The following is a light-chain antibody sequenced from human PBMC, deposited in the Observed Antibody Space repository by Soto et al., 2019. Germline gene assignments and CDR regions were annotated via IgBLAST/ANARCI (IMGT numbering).Light chain of an antibody. J-gene: IGKJ1*01. CDR1: QSVSNY. CDR2: GAS. Sequence: EIVSTQSPATLSLSPGEGATVSCRTSQSVSNYLAWYQQKPGQAPTLLIYGASNRATGIPARFSGSGSGTDFTLTISSLQPEDFAVYYCQQRSATWTFGQGTRVELK. CDR3: QQRSATWT. V-gene: IGKV3-11*01.